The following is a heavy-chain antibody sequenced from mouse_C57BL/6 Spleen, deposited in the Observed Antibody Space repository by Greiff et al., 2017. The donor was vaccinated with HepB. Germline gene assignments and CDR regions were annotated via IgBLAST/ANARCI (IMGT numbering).Heavy chain of an antibody. CDR2: IDPSDSYT. D-gene: IGHD1-1*01. Sequence: QVQLKQPGAELVMPGASVKLSCKASGYTFTSYWMHWVKQRPGQGLEWIGEIDPSDSYTNYNQKFKGKSTLTVDKSSSTAYMQLSSLTSGDSAVYYCARGSNGAYWGQGTLVTVSA. J-gene: IGHJ3*01. CDR1: GYTFTSYW. V-gene: IGHV1-69*01. CDR3: ARGSNGAY.